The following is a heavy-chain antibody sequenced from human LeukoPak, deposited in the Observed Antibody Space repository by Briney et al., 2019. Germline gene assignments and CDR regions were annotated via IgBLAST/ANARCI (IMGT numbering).Heavy chain of an antibody. D-gene: IGHD2-2*01. J-gene: IGHJ2*01. Sequence: SETLSLTCAVSGYSISSGYYWSWIRQPAGKGLEWIGRIYTSGSTNYNPSLKSRVTISVDTSKNQFSLKLSSVTAADTAVYYCARVPTLYSSTGMIRGHFGYFDLWGRGTLVTVSS. CDR1: GYSISSGYY. CDR2: IYTSGST. V-gene: IGHV4-61*02. CDR3: ARVPTLYSSTGMIRGHFGYFDL.